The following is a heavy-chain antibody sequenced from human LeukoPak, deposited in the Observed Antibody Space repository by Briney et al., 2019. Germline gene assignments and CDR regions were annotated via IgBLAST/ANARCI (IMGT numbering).Heavy chain of an antibody. D-gene: IGHD3-3*01. Sequence: GASVKVSCKASGYTFTSYDINWVRQATGQGLEWMGWMNPNSGNTGYAQKFQGRVTMTRNTSISTAYMELSSLRSEDTAVYYCARSYDFWSGYYYYYYYGMDVWGQGTTVTVSS. J-gene: IGHJ6*02. CDR2: MNPNSGNT. CDR3: ARSYDFWSGYYYYYYYGMDV. V-gene: IGHV1-8*01. CDR1: GYTFTSYD.